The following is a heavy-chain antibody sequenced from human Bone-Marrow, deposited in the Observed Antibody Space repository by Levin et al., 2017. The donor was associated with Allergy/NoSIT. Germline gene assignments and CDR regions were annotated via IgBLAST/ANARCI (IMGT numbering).Heavy chain of an antibody. CDR3: AKSNRQIYSIYYCDMDV. V-gene: IGHV3-9*01. D-gene: IGHD2-21*01. Sequence: TGGSLRLSCTASGFNFIDYAIHWVRQVPGKGLEWVSGFSWSSGSIGYADSVKGRFTVSRDNAENSLYLEMNSLRTEDTALYYCAKSNRQIYSIYYCDMDVWGQGTTVTVS. CDR2: FSWSSGSI. CDR1: GFNFIDYA. J-gene: IGHJ6*02.